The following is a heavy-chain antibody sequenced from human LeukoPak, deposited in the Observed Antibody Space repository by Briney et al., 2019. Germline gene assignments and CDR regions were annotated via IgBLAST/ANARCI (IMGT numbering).Heavy chain of an antibody. D-gene: IGHD3-10*01. V-gene: IGHV4-34*01. J-gene: IGHJ6*03. CDR2: INHSGST. Sequence: PSETLSLTCAVYGGSFSGYYWGWIRQPPGKGLEWIGEINHSGSTNYNPSLKSRVTISVDTSKNQFSLKLSSVTAADTAVYYCARAHYYGSGSYYRMNYYYYMDVWGKGTTVTVSS. CDR1: GGSFSGYY. CDR3: ARAHYYGSGSYYRMNYYYYMDV.